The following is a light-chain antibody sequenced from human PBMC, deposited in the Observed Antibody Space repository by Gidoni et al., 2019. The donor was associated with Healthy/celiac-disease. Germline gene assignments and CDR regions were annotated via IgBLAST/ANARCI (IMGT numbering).Light chain of an antibody. CDR1: QSISIY. CDR3: QQSYSTLSLT. V-gene: IGKV1-39*01. Sequence: DIQMTKSPSYLSASVGDRVTITCRASQSISIYLNWYQQKPGKAPKLLIYAASSLQSGVPSRFSCSGSGTDFTLTISSLQPEDFATYYCQQSYSTLSLTFGGGTKVEIK. J-gene: IGKJ4*01. CDR2: AAS.